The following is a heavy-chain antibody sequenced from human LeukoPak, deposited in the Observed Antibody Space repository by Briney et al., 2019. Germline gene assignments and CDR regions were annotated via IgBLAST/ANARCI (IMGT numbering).Heavy chain of an antibody. CDR3: ASSGTASRGAVDV. Sequence: GGSLRLSCAASGLTGSSNFMTWVRQAPGKGLEWVSAIYSGGSTFYAASVRGRFNISRDNSKKTMFLQMSSLRVEDAAVYYCASSGTASRGAVDVWGQGTTVTVPS. D-gene: IGHD1-1*01. CDR1: GLTGSSNF. V-gene: IGHV3-66*01. CDR2: IYSGGST. J-gene: IGHJ6*02.